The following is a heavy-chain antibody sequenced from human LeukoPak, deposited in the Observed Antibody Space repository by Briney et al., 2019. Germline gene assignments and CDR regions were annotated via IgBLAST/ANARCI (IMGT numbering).Heavy chain of an antibody. V-gene: IGHV3-7*01. J-gene: IGHJ4*02. D-gene: IGHD3-22*01. CDR2: IKQDGSEK. CDR1: GFTFSNYW. CDR3: AREPDSSGYYFDC. Sequence: PGGSLRLSCAASGFTFSNYWMNWVRQAPGKGLEWVANIKQDGSEKYYVDSVKGRFTISRDNAKNSLYLQMNSLRAEDTAVYYCAREPDSSGYYFDCWGQGTLVTVSS.